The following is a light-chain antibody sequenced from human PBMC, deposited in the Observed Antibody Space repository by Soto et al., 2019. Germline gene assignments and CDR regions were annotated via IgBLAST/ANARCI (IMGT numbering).Light chain of an antibody. CDR2: GVS. CDR3: QQYGGSPRT. Sequence: EIVLTQSPGTLSLSPGERATLSCRASQSVSSSLAWYQQKGGQAPRLLIHGVSSRATGIPDRFSGSGSGTDFTLTISRLEPEDFAVYYCQQYGGSPRTFGPGTKVEVK. V-gene: IGKV3-20*01. J-gene: IGKJ1*01. CDR1: QSVSSS.